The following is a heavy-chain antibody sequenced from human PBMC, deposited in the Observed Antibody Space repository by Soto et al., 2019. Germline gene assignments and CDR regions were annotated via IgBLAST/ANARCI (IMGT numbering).Heavy chain of an antibody. J-gene: IGHJ4*02. CDR1: GFTFSSYT. Sequence: VQLLESGGGLVQPGGSLRLSCAASGFTFSSYTIHWVRQAPGKGLEWVTAISTDGNNKYYADSVRGRFTISRDNSKNTLYLQMNSLRAEDTAVYYCARENGPYYFDSWGQGALVTVS. V-gene: IGHV3-30-3*01. CDR2: ISTDGNNK. D-gene: IGHD1-1*01. CDR3: ARENGPYYFDS.